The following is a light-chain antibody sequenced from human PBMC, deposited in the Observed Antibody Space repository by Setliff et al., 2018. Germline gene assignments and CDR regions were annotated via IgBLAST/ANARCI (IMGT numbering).Light chain of an antibody. Sequence: QSALTQPASVSGSPRQSITIPCTGTSSDVGGYNPVSWYQHHPGKAPKLMIYDVSYRPSGVSNRFSGSKSGNTASLTISGLQTEDEAHYYCSSFTTSSTLVFGGGT. CDR2: DVS. J-gene: IGLJ3*02. V-gene: IGLV2-14*03. CDR1: SSDVGGYNP. CDR3: SSFTTSSTLV.